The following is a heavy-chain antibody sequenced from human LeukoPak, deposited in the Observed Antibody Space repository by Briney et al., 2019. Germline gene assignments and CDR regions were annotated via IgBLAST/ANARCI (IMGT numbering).Heavy chain of an antibody. D-gene: IGHD3-22*01. Sequence: SETLSLTCTVSGGSISSYYWSWIRQPPGKGLEWIGYIYYSGYTNYNPSLKSRVTISVDTSKNQFSLKLSSVTAADTAVYYCARDYYYYDSSGYSAWGQGTLVTVSS. CDR1: GGSISSYY. CDR2: IYYSGYT. J-gene: IGHJ4*02. CDR3: ARDYYYYDSSGYSA. V-gene: IGHV4-59*12.